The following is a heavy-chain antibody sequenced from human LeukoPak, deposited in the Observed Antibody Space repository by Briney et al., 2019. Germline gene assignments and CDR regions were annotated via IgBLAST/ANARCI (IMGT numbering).Heavy chain of an antibody. Sequence: GGSLRLSCAASEFTVSNYGMHWVRQVPGKGLEWAAVISYDGRNQYYADSVKGRFTISRDNSKNTRSLQMNSLTAEDTAMYYCGKRGYSSSWQWIDYWGHGTLVTVSS. CDR3: GKRGYSSSWQWIDY. CDR1: EFTVSNYG. CDR2: ISYDGRNQ. J-gene: IGHJ4*01. D-gene: IGHD6-13*01. V-gene: IGHV3-30*18.